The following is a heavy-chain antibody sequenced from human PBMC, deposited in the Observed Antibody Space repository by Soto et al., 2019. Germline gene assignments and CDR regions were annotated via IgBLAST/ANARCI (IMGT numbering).Heavy chain of an antibody. V-gene: IGHV3-33*01. J-gene: IGHJ5*02. CDR1: GFTFSAHG. CDR3: VRDSPPTYGVAWYALVDP. CDR2: IWYDGTNK. Sequence: GGSLRLSCAASGFTFSAHGMHWVRQAPGKGLEWVAVIWYDGTNKFYSESVKGRFTISRDNSNDTLYLQMNSLRAEDTGIYYCVRDSPPTYGVAWYALVDPWGQGTLVTVSS. D-gene: IGHD6-13*01.